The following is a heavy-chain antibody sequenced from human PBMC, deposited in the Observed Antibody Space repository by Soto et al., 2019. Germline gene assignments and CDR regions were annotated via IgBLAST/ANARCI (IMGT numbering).Heavy chain of an antibody. CDR1: GFTFSSYG. CDR2: IWYDGSNK. CDR3: ARGRVADY. Sequence: QVQLVESGGGVVQPGRSLRLSCAASGFTFSSYGMHWVRQAPGKGLEWVAVIWYDGSNKYYVDSVEGRFTISRDNAKNSLFLQMNSLRADDTAVYYCARGRVADYWGQGTLVTVSS. V-gene: IGHV3-33*01. J-gene: IGHJ4*02.